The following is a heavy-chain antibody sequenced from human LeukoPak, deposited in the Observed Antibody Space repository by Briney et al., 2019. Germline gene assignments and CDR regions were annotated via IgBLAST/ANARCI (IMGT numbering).Heavy chain of an antibody. V-gene: IGHV4-59*01. CDR1: GGSISSYY. Sequence: PSETLSLTCTVSGGSISSYYWSWIRQPPGKGLEWIGYIYYSGSTNYNPSLKSRVTISVDTSKNQFSLKLSSVTAADTAVYYCARTGNSGCDFNRGSGYNWFDPWGQGTLVTVSS. D-gene: IGHD5-12*01. CDR2: IYYSGST. J-gene: IGHJ5*02. CDR3: ARTGNSGCDFNRGSGYNWFDP.